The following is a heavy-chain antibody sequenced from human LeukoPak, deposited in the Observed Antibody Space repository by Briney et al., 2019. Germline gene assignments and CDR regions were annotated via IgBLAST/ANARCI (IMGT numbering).Heavy chain of an antibody. J-gene: IGHJ3*02. V-gene: IGHV1-3*01. Sequence: ASVKVSCTTSGYTFTTCAVHWVRQAPGQRLEWMGWIHADSGNTKYSQKLRGRVAIARDTSASTIYMELTSLRIEDTAVYFCTIGLAGDWDAFDIWGLGTMVTVSS. CDR3: TIGLAGDWDAFDI. CDR2: IHADSGNT. D-gene: IGHD6-19*01. CDR1: GYTFTTCA.